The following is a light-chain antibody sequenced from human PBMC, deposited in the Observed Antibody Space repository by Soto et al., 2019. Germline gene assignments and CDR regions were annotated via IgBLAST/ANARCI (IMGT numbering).Light chain of an antibody. Sequence: AIQLTQSPSSLSASVGDRVTITCRASQGISSALAWYQQKPGKAPKLLIYDASSLESGVPSRFSGSGSGTDFTLTISSLQPEDFATYYCQQFNNYPRSVTFGQGTRLEMK. CDR2: DAS. V-gene: IGKV1D-13*01. J-gene: IGKJ5*01. CDR1: QGISSA. CDR3: QQFNNYPRSVT.